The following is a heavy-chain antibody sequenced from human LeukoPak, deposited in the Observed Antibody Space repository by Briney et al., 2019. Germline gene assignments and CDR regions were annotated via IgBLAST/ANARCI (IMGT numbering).Heavy chain of an antibody. CDR2: INPNSGGT. V-gene: IGHV1-2*02. Sequence: GASVKVSCKASGYTFTGYYMHWVRQAPGQGLEWMGWINPNSGGTNYAQKFQGRVTMTRDTSISTAYMELSRLRSDDTAVYYCARDLGYFAWLFGPYMDVWGKGTTVTISS. CDR3: ARDLGYFAWLFGPYMDV. CDR1: GYTFTGYY. D-gene: IGHD3-9*01. J-gene: IGHJ6*03.